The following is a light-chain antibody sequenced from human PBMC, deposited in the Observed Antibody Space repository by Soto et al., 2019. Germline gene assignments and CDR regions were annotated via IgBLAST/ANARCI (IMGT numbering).Light chain of an antibody. J-gene: IGLJ2*01. Sequence: SVLTQPPSVSGAPGQRVTISCTGSSANIGAAYNVDWYQQLPGTAPKLLIYGNNNRPSGVPARFSGSKSGTSASLAIAGLQAEDEGDYYCATWDDDLFTPIIGGGTQLTV. CDR3: ATWDDDLFTPI. CDR1: SANIGAAYN. CDR2: GNN. V-gene: IGLV1-40*01.